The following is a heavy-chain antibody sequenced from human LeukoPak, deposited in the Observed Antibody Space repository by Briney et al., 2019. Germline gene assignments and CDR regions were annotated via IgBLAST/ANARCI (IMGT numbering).Heavy chain of an antibody. CDR2: IYTSEST. CDR3: ARQVYDFWSGYYGAYYYYMDV. Sequence: SEPLTLPCPARGHPIKQCYWSWLRQPPGRRLEWIGYIYTSESTNYNPSLKSRVTISVDTSKNQFSLKLSSVTAADTAVYYCARQVYDFWSGYYGAYYYYMDVWGKGTTVTVSS. D-gene: IGHD3-3*01. J-gene: IGHJ6*03. CDR1: GHPIKQCY. V-gene: IGHV4-4*09.